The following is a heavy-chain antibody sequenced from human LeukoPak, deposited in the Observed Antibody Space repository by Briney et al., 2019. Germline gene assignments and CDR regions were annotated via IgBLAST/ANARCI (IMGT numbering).Heavy chain of an antibody. CDR1: GFTFSSYA. CDR2: ISGSGGRT. J-gene: IGHJ1*01. D-gene: IGHD3-22*01. CDR3: AKAPGIEVAIYFQH. Sequence: GGSLRLSCAASGFTFSSYAMSWVRQAPGRGPEWVSVISGSGGRTQYADSVKGRLTISRDNSKNTLYPQMISLRAEDTAVYYCAKAPGIEVAIYFQHWGQGTLVTVSS. V-gene: IGHV3-23*01.